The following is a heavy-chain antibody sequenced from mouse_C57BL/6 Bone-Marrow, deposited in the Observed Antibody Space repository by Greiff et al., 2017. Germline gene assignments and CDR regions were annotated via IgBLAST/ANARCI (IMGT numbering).Heavy chain of an antibody. D-gene: IGHD1-1*01. CDR2: IDPENGDT. V-gene: IGHV14-4*01. Sequence: VHVKQSGAALVRPGASVKLSCTASGFNIKDDYMHWVKQRPEQGLEWIGWIDPENGDTEYASKFQGKATITADTSSNTAYLQLSSLTSEDTAVYYCTPLITTVVATFDYWGQGTTLTVSS. CDR1: GFNIKDDY. J-gene: IGHJ2*01. CDR3: TPLITTVVATFDY.